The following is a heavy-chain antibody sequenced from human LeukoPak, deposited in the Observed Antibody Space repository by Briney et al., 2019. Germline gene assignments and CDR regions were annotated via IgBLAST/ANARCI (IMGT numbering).Heavy chain of an antibody. J-gene: IGHJ4*02. CDR2: ISAYNGNT. CDR3: ARSRCSGGSCYSVFFGYFDY. Sequence: ASVKVSCKASGYTFTSYGISWVRQAPGQGLEWMGWISAYNGNTNYAQKLQGRVTMTTDTSTSTAYMELRSLRSDDTAVYYCARSRCSGGSCYSVFFGYFDYWGQGTLVTVSS. CDR1: GYTFTSYG. V-gene: IGHV1-18*01. D-gene: IGHD2-15*01.